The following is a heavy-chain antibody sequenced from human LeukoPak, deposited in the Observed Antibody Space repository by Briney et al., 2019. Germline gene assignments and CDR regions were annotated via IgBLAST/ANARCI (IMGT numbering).Heavy chain of an antibody. V-gene: IGHV3-33*01. D-gene: IGHD3-22*01. CDR3: ARDQGLLKWILYYFDY. J-gene: IGHJ4*02. CDR2: IWYDGSNR. CDR1: GFTFSSYG. Sequence: SLRLSCAASGFTFSSYGMHWVRQAPGKGLEWVAVIWYDGSNRYYADSVKGRFTISRDNSKNTLYLQMNSLRAEDTAVYYCARDQGLLKWILYYFDYWGQGTLVTVSS.